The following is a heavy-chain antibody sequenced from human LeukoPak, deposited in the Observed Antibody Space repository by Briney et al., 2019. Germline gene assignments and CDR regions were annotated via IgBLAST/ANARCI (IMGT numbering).Heavy chain of an antibody. Sequence: GGSLRLSCAASGFTFSALWMHWVRQAPGKGLEWVSSISNSGGSTYYADSVKGRFTISRDNSKNTLYLQMNSLRAEDTAVYYCAKEGFDSWGQGTLVTVSS. V-gene: IGHV3-23*01. J-gene: IGHJ4*02. CDR3: AKEGFDS. CDR2: ISNSGGST. CDR1: GFTFSALW.